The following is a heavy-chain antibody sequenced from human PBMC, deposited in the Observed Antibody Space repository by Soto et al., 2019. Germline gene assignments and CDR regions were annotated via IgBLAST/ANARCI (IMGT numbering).Heavy chain of an antibody. V-gene: IGHV3-33*01. CDR2: ILNDGSNR. CDR3: ARDDEYSGNGMDV. Sequence: QVQLVESGGGVVQPGRSLTLSCAASGFTFSNYGMHWVRQAPGKGLEWVAVILNDGSNRYHADSVKDRFTISRDNSKNTLYLQMNSLRAEDTAVYYCARDDEYSGNGMDVWGQGTTVTVPP. CDR1: GFTFSNYG. D-gene: IGHD3-10*01. J-gene: IGHJ6*01.